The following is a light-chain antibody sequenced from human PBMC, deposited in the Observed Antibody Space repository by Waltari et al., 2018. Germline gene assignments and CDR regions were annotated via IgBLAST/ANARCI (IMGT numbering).Light chain of an antibody. Sequence: SCRASQRVGTYLAWYQQRPGQSPRLLIYDASYRATGIPARFSGSGSETDFTLTISSLQPEDFAVYYCQQRRSWPLTFGGGTRVQI. CDR3: QQRRSWPLT. J-gene: IGKJ4*01. CDR1: QRVGTY. V-gene: IGKV3-11*01. CDR2: DAS.